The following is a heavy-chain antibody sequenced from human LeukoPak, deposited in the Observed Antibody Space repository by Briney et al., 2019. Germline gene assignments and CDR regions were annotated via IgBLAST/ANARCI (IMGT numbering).Heavy chain of an antibody. D-gene: IGHD3-10*01. Sequence: VGSLRLSCAASGFTFSNAWMSWVRQAPGKGLEWVGRIKSKTDGGTTDYAAPVKGRFTISRDDSKNTLYLQMNSLKTEDTAVYYCTTDLELLWFGELYDLWGRGTLVTVSS. CDR2: IKSKTDGGTT. J-gene: IGHJ2*01. CDR1: GFTFSNAW. CDR3: TTDLELLWFGELYDL. V-gene: IGHV3-15*01.